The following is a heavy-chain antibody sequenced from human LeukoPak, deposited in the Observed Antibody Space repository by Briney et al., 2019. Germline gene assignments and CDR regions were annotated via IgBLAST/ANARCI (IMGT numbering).Heavy chain of an antibody. CDR2: INPSGGST. V-gene: IGHV1-46*01. CDR3: ARARGYSSSWYDDAFDI. CDR1: GYTFTSYY. D-gene: IGHD6-13*01. J-gene: IGHJ3*02. Sequence: ASVKVSCKASGYTFTSYYMHWVRQAPGQGLEWMGIINPSGGSTSYAQKFQGRVTMTRDMSTSTVYMELSSLRSEDTAVYYCARARGYSSSWYDDAFDIWGQGTMVTVSS.